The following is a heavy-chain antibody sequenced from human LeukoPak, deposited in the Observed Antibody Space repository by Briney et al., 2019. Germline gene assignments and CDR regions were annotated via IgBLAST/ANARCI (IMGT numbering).Heavy chain of an antibody. CDR1: GYTFTSYG. V-gene: IGHV1-18*04. Sequence: ASVTVSLKASGYTFTSYGISWVRQAPGQGLEWMGWISAYNGNTNYAQKLQGRVTMTTDTSTSTAYMELRSLRSDDTAVYYCARDGYGSGSYLWWFDPWGQGTLVTVSS. CDR2: ISAYNGNT. D-gene: IGHD3-10*01. CDR3: ARDGYGSGSYLWWFDP. J-gene: IGHJ5*02.